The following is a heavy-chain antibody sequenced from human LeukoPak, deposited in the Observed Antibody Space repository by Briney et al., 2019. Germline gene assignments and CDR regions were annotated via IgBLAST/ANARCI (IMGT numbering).Heavy chain of an antibody. V-gene: IGHV4-59*01. CDR3: ARQYCTGGSCYPYFDY. Sequence: PSETLSLTCTVSDGSINTYYWSWIRHPPGKGLEWIGFVYYSGATSYNPSLKSRVTISIDTSKNQFSLKLTSVTAADTAVYYCARQYCTGGSCYPYFDYWGHGTLVTVSS. J-gene: IGHJ4*01. CDR2: VYYSGAT. D-gene: IGHD2-15*01. CDR1: DGSINTYY.